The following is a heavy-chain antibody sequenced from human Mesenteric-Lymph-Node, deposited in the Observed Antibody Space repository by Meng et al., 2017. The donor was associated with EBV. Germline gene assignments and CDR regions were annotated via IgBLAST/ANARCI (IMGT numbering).Heavy chain of an antibody. J-gene: IGHJ4*02. CDR1: GFTFSNAW. D-gene: IGHD3-3*01. CDR3: TTRGGIEEWLLYLEY. Sequence: EVQLVESGGGLVKPGGSLRLSCAASGFTFSNAWMSWVRQAPGKGLEWVGRIKSKTVGGTTDYAAPVKGRFTISRDDSKNTVYLQMNSLKTEDTAVYYCTTRGGIEEWLLYLEYWGQGTLVTVSS. V-gene: IGHV3-15*01. CDR2: IKSKTVGGTT.